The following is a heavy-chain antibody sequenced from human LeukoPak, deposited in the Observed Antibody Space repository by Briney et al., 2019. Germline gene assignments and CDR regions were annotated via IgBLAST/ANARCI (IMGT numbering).Heavy chain of an antibody. CDR2: INHGGST. D-gene: IGHD4/OR15-4a*01. J-gene: IGHJ4*02. CDR1: GGSLSGYN. CDR3: AREGRMSMGIEY. Sequence: SETLSLTCAVYGGSLSGYNWSWIRQSPGKGLKWIGEINHGGSTNYNPSLKSRVTMSVDTSKNHFSLKLSSVTAADTAVYFCAREGRMSMGIEYWGQGTLVTVSS. V-gene: IGHV4-34*01.